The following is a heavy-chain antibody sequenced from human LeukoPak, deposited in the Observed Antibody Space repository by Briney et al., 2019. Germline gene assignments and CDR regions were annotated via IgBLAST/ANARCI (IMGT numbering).Heavy chain of an antibody. V-gene: IGHV4-59*01. J-gene: IGHJ6*03. CDR3: ARAAPPYYYYYMDV. Sequence: SETLSLTCTVSGGSISSYYWSWIRQPPGKGLEWIGYIYYSGSTNYNPSLKSRVTISVDTSKNQFSLKLSSATAADTAVYYCARAAPPYYYYYMDVWGKGTTVTISS. D-gene: IGHD6-6*01. CDR1: GGSISSYY. CDR2: IYYSGST.